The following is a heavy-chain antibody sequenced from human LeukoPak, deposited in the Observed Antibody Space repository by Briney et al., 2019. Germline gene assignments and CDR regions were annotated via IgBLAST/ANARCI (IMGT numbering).Heavy chain of an antibody. V-gene: IGHV4-34*01. Sequence: PSETLSLTCAVYGGSFSGYYWSWIRQPPGKGLEWIGEINHSGSTNYNPSLKSRVTISVDTSKNQFSLKLSSVTAADTAVYYCARGPLTGYSNYVRRGADNWFDPWGQGTLVTVSS. CDR3: ARGPLTGYSNYVRRGADNWFDP. CDR1: GGSFSGYY. J-gene: IGHJ5*02. D-gene: IGHD4-11*01. CDR2: INHSGST.